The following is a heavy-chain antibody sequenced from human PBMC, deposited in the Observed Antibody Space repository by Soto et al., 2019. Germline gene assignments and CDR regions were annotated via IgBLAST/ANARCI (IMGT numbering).Heavy chain of an antibody. J-gene: IGHJ6*02. Sequence: QVQLVQSGAEVKKPGASVKVSCKASGYTFTRSGISWVRQAPGQGPEWMGWISSYNGDTNYAQTFQGRVTMTTDTSPXTAYMELRSLRSDDTAVYYCAREGVAPYYSYGMDAWGQGTPVTVSS. V-gene: IGHV1-18*01. CDR1: GYTFTRSG. D-gene: IGHD5-12*01. CDR3: AREGVAPYYSYGMDA. CDR2: ISSYNGDT.